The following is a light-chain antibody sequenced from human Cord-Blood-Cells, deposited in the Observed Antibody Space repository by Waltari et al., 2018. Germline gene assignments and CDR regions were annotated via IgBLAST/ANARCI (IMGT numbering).Light chain of an antibody. J-gene: IGKJ3*01. CDR2: WAS. CDR3: QQYYSTPFT. V-gene: IGKV4-1*01. Sequence: DIVMTQSPDSLAVSLGERATINCESSQSVLYSSNNKNYLAWYQQKPGQPPKLLIYWASTRESGVPDRFSGSGSGTDFTLTISSLQAEEVAVYYCQQYYSTPFTFGLGPKWISN. CDR1: QSVLYSSNNKNY.